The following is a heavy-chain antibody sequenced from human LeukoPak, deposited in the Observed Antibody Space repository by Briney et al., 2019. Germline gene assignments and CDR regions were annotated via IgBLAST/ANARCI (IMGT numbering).Heavy chain of an antibody. D-gene: IGHD3-22*01. V-gene: IGHV1-69*13. J-gene: IGHJ5*02. Sequence: ASVKVSCKASGGTFSSYAISWVRQAPGQGLEWMGGIIPIFGTANYAQEFQGRVTITADESTSTAYMELSSLRSEDTAVYYCARAGSDSSGYYYVVGWFDPWGQGTLVTVSS. CDR3: ARAGSDSSGYYYVVGWFDP. CDR2: IIPIFGTA. CDR1: GGTFSSYA.